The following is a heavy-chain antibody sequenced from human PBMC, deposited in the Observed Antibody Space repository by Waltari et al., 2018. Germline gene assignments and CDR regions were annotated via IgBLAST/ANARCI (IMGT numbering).Heavy chain of an antibody. V-gene: IGHV1-69*14. D-gene: IGHD6-13*01. CDR2: IIPIFGTA. CDR1: GGTFSSYA. J-gene: IGHJ6*03. CDR3: ARDLAAAGSLGASSYYYYMDV. Sequence: QVQLVQSGAEVKKPGSSVKVSCKASGGTFSSYAISWVRQAPGQGLEWMGGIIPIFGTANYAQKFQGRVTITADKSTSTAYMELSSLRSEDTAVYYCARDLAAAGSLGASSYYYYMDVWGKGTTVTVSS.